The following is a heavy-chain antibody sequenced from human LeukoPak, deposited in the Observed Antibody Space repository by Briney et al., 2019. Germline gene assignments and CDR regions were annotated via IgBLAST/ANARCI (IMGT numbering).Heavy chain of an antibody. CDR2: IYYSGST. J-gene: IGHJ6*03. CDR1: GGSISSSSYY. V-gene: IGHV4-39*07. D-gene: IGHD3-9*01. CDR3: ARGALRYFDWLKKDYYYMDV. Sequence: SETLSLTCTVSGGSISSSSYYWGWLRQPPGKGLEWIGSIYYSGSTYYNPSLKSRVTISVDTSKNQFSLKLSSVTAADTAVYYCARGALRYFDWLKKDYYYMDVWGKGTTVTISS.